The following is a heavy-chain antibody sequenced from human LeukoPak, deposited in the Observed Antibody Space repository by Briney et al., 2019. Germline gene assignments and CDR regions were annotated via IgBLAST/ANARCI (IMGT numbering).Heavy chain of an antibody. J-gene: IGHJ4*02. Sequence: PSETLSLTCTVSGGSISSYYWSWIRQPPGKGLEWIGYIYYSGSTNYNPSLKSRVTMSVDTSKNQFSLKLSSVTAADTAVYYCAREQDSALDYWGQGTLVTVSP. V-gene: IGHV4-59*01. D-gene: IGHD2-15*01. CDR2: IYYSGST. CDR3: AREQDSALDY. CDR1: GGSISSYY.